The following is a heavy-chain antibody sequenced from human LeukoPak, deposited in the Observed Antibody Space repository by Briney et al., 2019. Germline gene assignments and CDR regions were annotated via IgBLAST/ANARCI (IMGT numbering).Heavy chain of an antibody. V-gene: IGHV3-74*03. D-gene: IGHD5-24*01. J-gene: IGHJ5*02. Sequence: QPGGSLRLSCAAPGFTVGRLWMHWIRQAPGKGLVWVSRSEGDDSTTTYADSVKGRFAVSRDTAKNTVYLQMNSLRVEDTAVYYCAKLDWLDPWGQGTLVTVSS. CDR1: GFTVGRLW. CDR3: AKLDWLDP. CDR2: SEGDDSTT.